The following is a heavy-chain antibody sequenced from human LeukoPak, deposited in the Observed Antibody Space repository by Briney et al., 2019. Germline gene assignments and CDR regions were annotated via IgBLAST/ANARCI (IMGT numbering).Heavy chain of an antibody. CDR1: GGTFSSYA. V-gene: IGHV1-69*13. CDR2: IIPIFGTA. J-gene: IGHJ6*02. CDR3: ARDDTIFGVVTVHYGMDV. D-gene: IGHD3-3*01. Sequence: SVKVSCKASGGTFSSYAISWVRQAPGQGLEWMGGIIPIFGTANYAQKFQGRVTITADESTSTAYMELSSLRSEDTAVYYCARDDTIFGVVTVHYGMDVWGQGTTVTVSS.